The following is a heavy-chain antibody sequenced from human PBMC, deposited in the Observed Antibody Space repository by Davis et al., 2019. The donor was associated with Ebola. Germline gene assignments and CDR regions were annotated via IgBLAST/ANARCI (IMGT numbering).Heavy chain of an antibody. Sequence: MPSETLSLTCAVYGGSFSGYYWSWIRQPPGKGLEWIGEINHSGSTNYNPSLKSRVTISVDTSKNQFSLKLSSVTAADTAVYYCARGSSTSCYDTICYYYDMDVWGQGTTVTVSS. D-gene: IGHD2-2*01. CDR3: ARGSSTSCYDTICYYYDMDV. CDR1: GGSFSGYY. V-gene: IGHV4-34*01. CDR2: INHSGST. J-gene: IGHJ6*02.